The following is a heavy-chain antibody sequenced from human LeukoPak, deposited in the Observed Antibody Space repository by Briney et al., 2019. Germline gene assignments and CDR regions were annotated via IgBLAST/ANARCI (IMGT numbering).Heavy chain of an antibody. CDR2: IYHSGST. Sequence: SETLSLTCTVSGYSISSGYYWGWIRQPPGKGLEWIGSIYHSGSTYYNPSLKSRVTISVDTSKNQFSLKLSSVTAADTAVYYCARRTLDGSGSSLRKAFDIWGQGTMVTVSS. V-gene: IGHV4-38-2*02. CDR1: GYSISSGYY. CDR3: ARRTLDGSGSSLRKAFDI. D-gene: IGHD3-10*01. J-gene: IGHJ3*02.